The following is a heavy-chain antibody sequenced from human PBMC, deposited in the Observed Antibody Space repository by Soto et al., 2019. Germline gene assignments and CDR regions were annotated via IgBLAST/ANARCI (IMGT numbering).Heavy chain of an antibody. V-gene: IGHV4-34*01. CDR3: ARGQEGIVATH. CDR1: GGSLTGYY. CDR2: VKDGGST. Sequence: QVQLQQWGAGLLKPSETLSLTCTVNGGSLTGYYWSWIRQPPGKGLEWIGEVKDGGSTNYSPSLRRRVSISADTSKNHVSLRLNAVTAADTAVYFCARGQEGIVATHWDQGALVTVSS. J-gene: IGHJ4*02. D-gene: IGHD5-12*01.